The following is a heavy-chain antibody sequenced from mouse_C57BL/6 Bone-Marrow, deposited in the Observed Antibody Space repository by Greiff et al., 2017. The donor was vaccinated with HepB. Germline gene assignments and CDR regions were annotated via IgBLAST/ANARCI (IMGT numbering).Heavy chain of an antibody. J-gene: IGHJ3*01. CDR2: IYPRSGNT. V-gene: IGHV1-81*01. Sequence: QVHVKQSGAELARPGASVKLSCKASGYTFTSYGISWVKQRTGQGLEWIGEIYPRSGNTYYNEKFKGKATLTADKSSSTAYMELRSLTSEDSAVYFCARSDYGYDVPWFAYWGQGTLVTVSA. CDR3: ARSDYGYDVPWFAY. CDR1: GYTFTSYG. D-gene: IGHD2-2*01.